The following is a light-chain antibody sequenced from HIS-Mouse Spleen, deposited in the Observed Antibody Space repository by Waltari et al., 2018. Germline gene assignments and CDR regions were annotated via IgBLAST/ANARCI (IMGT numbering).Light chain of an antibody. J-gene: IGKJ4*01. V-gene: IGKV3-11*01. CDR1: QSVSSY. CDR3: QQRSNWPT. CDR2: DAS. Sequence: EFVLTQSPATLSLSPGERPTLSCRASQSVSSYLAWYQQKPGQPPRLLIYDASNRATGIPARFSGSGSGTDFTLTISSLEPEDFAVYYCQQRSNWPTFGGGTKVEIK.